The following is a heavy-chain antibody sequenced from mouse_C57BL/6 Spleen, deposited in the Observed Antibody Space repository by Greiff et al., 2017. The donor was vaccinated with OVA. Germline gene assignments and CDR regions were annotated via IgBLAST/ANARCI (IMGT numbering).Heavy chain of an antibody. V-gene: IGHV7-3*01. CDR2: IRNKANGYTT. D-gene: IGHD1-1*01. Sequence: DVKLVESGGGLVQPGGSLSLSCAASGFTFTDYYMSWVRQPPGKALEWLGFIRNKANGYTTEYSASVKGRFTISRDNSQSILYLQMNALRAEDSATYYCARYLTTVVAPYAMDYWGQGTSVTVSS. CDR3: ARYLTTVVAPYAMDY. J-gene: IGHJ4*01. CDR1: GFTFTDYY.